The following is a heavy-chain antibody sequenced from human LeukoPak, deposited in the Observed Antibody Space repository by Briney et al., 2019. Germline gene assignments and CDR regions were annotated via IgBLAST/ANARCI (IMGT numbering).Heavy chain of an antibody. CDR2: IYHSGNP. V-gene: IGHV4-38-2*02. D-gene: IGHD6-19*01. CDR1: GYSINSGYY. J-gene: IGHJ4*02. CDR3: ARGGSSGWYFYY. Sequence: SETLSLTCTVSGYSINSGYYWGLIRQPPGKGLEWIGCIYHSGNPYYNPSLKSRVTISVDTSKNQFSLKLTSVTAADTAVYYCARGGSSGWYFYYWGQGTLVTVSS.